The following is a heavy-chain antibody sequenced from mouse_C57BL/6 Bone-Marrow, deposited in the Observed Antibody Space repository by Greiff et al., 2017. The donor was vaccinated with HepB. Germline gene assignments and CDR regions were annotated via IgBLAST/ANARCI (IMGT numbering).Heavy chain of an antibody. Sequence: QVQLKESGPELVKPGASVKISCKASGYAFSSSWMNWVKQRPGKGLEWIGRIYPGDGDTNYNGKFKGKATLTADKSSSTAYMQLSSLTSEDSAVYFCARYGYHYWGQGTTLTVSS. V-gene: IGHV1-82*01. CDR3: ARYGYHY. J-gene: IGHJ2*01. CDR2: IYPGDGDT. D-gene: IGHD2-2*01. CDR1: GYAFSSSW.